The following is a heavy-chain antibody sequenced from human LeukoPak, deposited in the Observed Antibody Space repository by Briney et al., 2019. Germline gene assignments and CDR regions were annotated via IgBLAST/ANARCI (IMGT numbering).Heavy chain of an antibody. J-gene: IGHJ4*02. V-gene: IGHV3-7*01. CDR2: IKEDGSAK. CDR1: GFTFNGLW. Sequence: GGSLRLSCVASGFTFNGLWMSWVRQAPGQGLEGVANIKEDGSAKHYGDSVKGRFTISRDNAKNSLLLQMNSLRAEDTAVYFCVPHLSSGTYFLVDKWGQGTGVTVSS. D-gene: IGHD1-26*01. CDR3: VPHLSSGTYFLVDK.